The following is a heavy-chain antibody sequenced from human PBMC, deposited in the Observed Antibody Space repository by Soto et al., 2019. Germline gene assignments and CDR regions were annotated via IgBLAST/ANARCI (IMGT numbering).Heavy chain of an antibody. Sequence: EVQLVESGGGLVKPGGSLRLSCAASGFTFSSYSMNWVRQAPGKGLEWVSSISCSTSYIYYADSVKGRFTISRDNAQNALYLQMNSLRAEDTAVYYCARGVDYWDLYCYSGMYVWGQGTTFTVSS. J-gene: IGHJ6*02. V-gene: IGHV3-21*01. D-gene: IGHD3-16*01. CDR3: ARGVDYWDLYCYSGMYV. CDR1: GFTFSSYS. CDR2: ISCSTSYI.